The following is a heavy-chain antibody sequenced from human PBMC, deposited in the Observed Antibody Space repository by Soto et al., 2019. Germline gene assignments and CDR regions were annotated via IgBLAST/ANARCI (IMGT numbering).Heavy chain of an antibody. Sequence: SETLSLTCAVYGGSFSGYYWSWIRQPPGKGLEWIGEINHSGSTNYNPSLKSRVTISVDTSKNQFSLKLSSVTAADTAVYYCARLSMVRGVKLTESPRAPYYFDYWGQGTLVTVSS. CDR2: INHSGST. D-gene: IGHD3-10*01. V-gene: IGHV4-34*01. J-gene: IGHJ4*02. CDR3: ARLSMVRGVKLTESPRAPYYFDY. CDR1: GGSFSGYY.